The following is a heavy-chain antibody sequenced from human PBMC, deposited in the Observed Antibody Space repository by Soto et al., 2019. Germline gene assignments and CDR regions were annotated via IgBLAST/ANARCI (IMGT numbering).Heavy chain of an antibody. V-gene: IGHV1-2*04. D-gene: IGHD3-22*01. CDR1: GYTFAGYY. CDR2: INPNSGGT. CDR3: ASSSTMIVVAPFDY. J-gene: IGHJ4*02. Sequence: ASVKVSCKASGYTFAGYYRHWVRQAPGQGLEWMGWINPNSGGTNYAQKFQGWVTMTRDTSISTAYMELSRLRSDDTAVYYCASSSTMIVVAPFDYWGQGTLLTVSS.